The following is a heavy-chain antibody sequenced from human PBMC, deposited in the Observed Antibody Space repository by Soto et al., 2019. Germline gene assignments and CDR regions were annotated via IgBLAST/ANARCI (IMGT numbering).Heavy chain of an antibody. Sequence: GGSLRLSCAASGFTFSSYGMHWVRQAPGKGLEWVAVIWYDGSNKYYADSVKGRFTISRDNSKNTLYLQMNSLRAEDTAVYYCARRDSSSWYYYYGMDVWGQGTTVTVSS. J-gene: IGHJ6*02. V-gene: IGHV3-33*01. D-gene: IGHD6-13*01. CDR1: GFTFSSYG. CDR3: ARRDSSSWYYYYGMDV. CDR2: IWYDGSNK.